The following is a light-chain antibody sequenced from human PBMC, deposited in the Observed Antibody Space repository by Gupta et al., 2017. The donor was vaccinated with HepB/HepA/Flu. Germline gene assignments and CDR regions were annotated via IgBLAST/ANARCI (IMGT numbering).Light chain of an antibody. CDR3: YQYDSSPLT. CDR1: QSVNSRN. Sequence: EIVLTQSPGTLSLSPGERATLSCRASQSVNSRNLAWYYHKPGHAPRLLIYAASSRDTGIRDTISGSGSGTDFTLTISRLEPEHFAVYYCYQYDSSPLTFGGGTKVEIK. CDR2: AAS. J-gene: IGKJ4*01. V-gene: IGKV3-20*01.